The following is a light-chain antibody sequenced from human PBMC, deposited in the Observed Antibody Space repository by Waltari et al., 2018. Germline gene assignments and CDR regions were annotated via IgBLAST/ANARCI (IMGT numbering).Light chain of an antibody. V-gene: IGLV2-14*03. CDR2: DGA. Sequence: QSALTQPASVSGSPGQSITISCTGTSGDVGHYDYVSWYQKHPGKAPKVIIYDGATRPSGVSMRVSGSKSGNTASLTISGLQAEDEADYFCSSYTSSSTLYVFGTGTKVTVL. J-gene: IGLJ1*01. CDR3: SSYTSSSTLYV. CDR1: SGDVGHYDY.